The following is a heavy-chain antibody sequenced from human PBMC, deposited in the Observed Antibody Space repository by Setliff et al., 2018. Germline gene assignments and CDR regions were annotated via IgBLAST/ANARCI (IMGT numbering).Heavy chain of an antibody. CDR2: IIHSGST. V-gene: IGHV4-34*01. J-gene: IGHJ4*02. CDR1: GGSFSGYY. D-gene: IGHD6-19*01. CDR3: ARGVAVAGTNTFDY. Sequence: SETLSLTCAVYGGSFSGYYWSWIRQPPGKRLEWIGEIIHSGSTNYNPSLKSRVTISMDTSKNQFSLKVSSVTAADTAVYYCARGVAVAGTNTFDYWGQGTLVTVSS.